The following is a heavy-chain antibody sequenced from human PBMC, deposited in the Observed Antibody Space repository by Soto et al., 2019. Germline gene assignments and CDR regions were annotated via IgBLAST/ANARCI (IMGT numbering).Heavy chain of an antibody. J-gene: IGHJ4*02. CDR3: ARLAPCGGGTCYSLPRAL. CDR2: ITPDNGNT. V-gene: IGHV1-18*01. Sequence: QVQLLQSGAEMKEPGASVKVSCKASGYNFVTFGVSWVRQAPGQGREWMGWITPDNGNTNYAQKFQGRATMTADTSTSTAYMEVRRLRSDDTAVYYCARLAPCGGGTCYSLPRALWGQGALVTVSS. D-gene: IGHD2-15*01. CDR1: GYNFVTFG.